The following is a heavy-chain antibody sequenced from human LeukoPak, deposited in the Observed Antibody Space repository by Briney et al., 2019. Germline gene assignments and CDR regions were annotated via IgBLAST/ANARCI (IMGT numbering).Heavy chain of an antibody. CDR2: TYYRSKWYN. V-gene: IGHV6-1*01. Sequence: SQTLSLTCALSGDSVSSNNGAWNWIRQSPSRGLEWLGRTYYRSKWYNDYAVSVKSRITINPDTSKNQFSLQLNSVTPEDTAVYYCARGDITYYYDSSGYYYDYWGQGTLVTVSS. J-gene: IGHJ4*02. CDR1: GDSVSSNNGA. CDR3: ARGDITYYYDSSGYYYDY. D-gene: IGHD3-22*01.